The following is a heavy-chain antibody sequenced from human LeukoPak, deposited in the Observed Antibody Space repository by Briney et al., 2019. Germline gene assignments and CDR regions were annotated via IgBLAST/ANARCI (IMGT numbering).Heavy chain of an antibody. J-gene: IGHJ3*02. CDR1: GGTFSSYA. V-gene: IGHV1-69*06. CDR2: IIPIFGTA. D-gene: IGHD3-16*02. CDR3: AGGLHSIGLSDAFDI. Sequence: SVKVSCKASGGTFSSYAISWVRQAPGQGLEWMGGIIPIFGTANYAQKFQGRVTITADKSTSTAYMELSSLRSEDTAVYYCAGGLHSIGLSDAFDIWGQGTMVTVSS.